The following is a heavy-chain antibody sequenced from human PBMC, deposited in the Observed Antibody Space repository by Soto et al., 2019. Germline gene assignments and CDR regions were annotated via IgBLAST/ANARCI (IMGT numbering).Heavy chain of an antibody. CDR3: ARGHDILTGYAWFDP. J-gene: IGHJ5*02. CDR2: INPNSGGT. Sequence: GASVKVSCKASGYTFTSYYMHWVRQAPGQGLEWMGWINPNSGGTNYAQKFQGWVTMTRDTSISTAYMELSRLRSDDTAVYYCARGHDILTGYAWFDPWGQGTLVTVSS. V-gene: IGHV1-2*04. D-gene: IGHD3-9*01. CDR1: GYTFTSYY.